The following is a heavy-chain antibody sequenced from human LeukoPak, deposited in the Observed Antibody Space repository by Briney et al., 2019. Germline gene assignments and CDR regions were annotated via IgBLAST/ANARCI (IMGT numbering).Heavy chain of an antibody. J-gene: IGHJ4*02. D-gene: IGHD3-9*01. CDR1: GGSISSGDCY. V-gene: IGHV4-30-4*01. Sequence: SETLSLTCTVSGGSISSGDCYWSWIRQPPGKGLEWIGYIYYSGSTYYNPSLKSRVTIVDTSKNQFSLKLSSVTAADTAVYYCTRSDILTGYYMFDYWGQGTLVTVSS. CDR3: TRSDILTGYYMFDY. CDR2: IYYSGST.